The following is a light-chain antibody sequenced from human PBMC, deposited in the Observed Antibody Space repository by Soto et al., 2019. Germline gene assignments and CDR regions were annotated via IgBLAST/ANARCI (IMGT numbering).Light chain of an antibody. CDR3: HQYGTSPQT. CDR2: DAS. Sequence: EIVLTQTPGTLSLSPGDSATLSCRASQTVSSAYVAWYQQKPGQAPKLLTYDASRRASGTPDRFSGSGSGTDYTLTISRLEPEDFAVYYCHQYGTSPQTFGQGTMVDI. CDR1: QTVSSAY. J-gene: IGKJ1*01. V-gene: IGKV3-20*01.